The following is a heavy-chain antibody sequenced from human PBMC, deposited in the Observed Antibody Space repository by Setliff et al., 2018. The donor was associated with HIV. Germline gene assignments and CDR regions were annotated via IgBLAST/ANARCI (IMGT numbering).Heavy chain of an antibody. J-gene: IGHJ4*02. CDR1: GASLSPYF. V-gene: IGHV4-34*01. Sequence: SETLSLTCAVYGASLSPYFWHWIRQSPGKGLEWIGEISHNGGFNYSPSLESRLTMSVDTPRNQVSLNLCAVPAADTAIYYCVRGANFYTPRKRIFDYWGQGMSVTVSS. CDR3: VRGANFYTPRKRIFDY. CDR2: ISHNGGF. D-gene: IGHD3-3*01.